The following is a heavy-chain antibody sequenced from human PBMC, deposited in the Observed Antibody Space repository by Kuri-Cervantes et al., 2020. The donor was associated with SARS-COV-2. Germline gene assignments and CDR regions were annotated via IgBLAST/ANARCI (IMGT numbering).Heavy chain of an antibody. CDR1: GFTFSSYA. Sequence: LSLTCAASGFTFSSYAMHWVRQAPGKGLEWVAVIWYDGSNKYHADSVKGRFTISRDNSKNTLYLQMNSLRAEDTAVYYCARSLYGGTSWYYGMDAWGQGTTVTVSS. J-gene: IGHJ6*02. CDR2: IWYDGSNK. CDR3: ARSLYGGTSWYYGMDA. D-gene: IGHD4-23*01. V-gene: IGHV3-33*01.